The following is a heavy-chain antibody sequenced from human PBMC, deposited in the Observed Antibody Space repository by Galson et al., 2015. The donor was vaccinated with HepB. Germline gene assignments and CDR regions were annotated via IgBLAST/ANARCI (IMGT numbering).Heavy chain of an antibody. D-gene: IGHD3-9*01. J-gene: IGHJ4*02. CDR2: FYTGGST. V-gene: IGHV3-53*04. CDR1: GFTVSSNY. CDR3: ARLTRNYDILTGYSPGYFDY. Sequence: SLRLSCAASGFTVSSNYMSWVRQAPGKGLEWVSVFYTGGSTYYADSVKGRFTISRHNSKNTLYLQMNSLRAEDTAVYYCARLTRNYDILTGYSPGYFDYWGQGTLVTVSS.